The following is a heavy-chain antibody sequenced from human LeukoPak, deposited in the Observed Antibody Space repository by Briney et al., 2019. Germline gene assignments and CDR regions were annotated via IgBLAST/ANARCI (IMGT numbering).Heavy chain of an antibody. Sequence: PSETLSLTCAVYGGSFSGYYWSWFRQPPGKGLEWIGEINHSGSTNYNPSLKSRVTISVDTSKNQFSLKLSSMTAADTAVYYCARGRGVTYCGGDCYSSQGYYFDYWGQGTLVTVS. CDR2: INHSGST. V-gene: IGHV4-34*01. CDR1: GGSFSGYY. CDR3: ARGRGVTYCGGDCYSSQGYYFDY. J-gene: IGHJ4*02. D-gene: IGHD2-21*02.